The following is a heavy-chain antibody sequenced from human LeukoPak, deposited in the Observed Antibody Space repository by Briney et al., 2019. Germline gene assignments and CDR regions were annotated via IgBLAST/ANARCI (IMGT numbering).Heavy chain of an antibody. CDR1: GYTFTSYG. Sequence: SVKVSCKASGYTFTSYGISWVRQAPGQGLEWMGGIIPIFGTANYAQKFQGRVTITTDESTSTVYMELSSLRSEDTAVYYCARDFGYVADWGQGTLVTVSS. CDR2: IIPIFGTA. CDR3: ARDFGYVAD. D-gene: IGHD3-16*01. V-gene: IGHV1-69*05. J-gene: IGHJ4*02.